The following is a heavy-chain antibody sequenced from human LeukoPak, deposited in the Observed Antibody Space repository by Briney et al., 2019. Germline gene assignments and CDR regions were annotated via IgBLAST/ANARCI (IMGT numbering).Heavy chain of an antibody. CDR1: GGSFSGYY. D-gene: IGHD6-6*01. CDR2: INHSGST. Sequence: SETLSLTCAVYGGSFSGYYWSWIRQPPGKGLEWIGEINHSGSTNYNPSLKSRVTISVDTSKNQFSLKLSSVTAADTAVHYCATTSIAARPGVDYWGQGTLVTVPS. J-gene: IGHJ4*02. CDR3: ATTSIAARPGVDY. V-gene: IGHV4-34*01.